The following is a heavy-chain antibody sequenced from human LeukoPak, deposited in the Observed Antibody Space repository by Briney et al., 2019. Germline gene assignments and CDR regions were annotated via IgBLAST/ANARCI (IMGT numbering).Heavy chain of an antibody. CDR1: GYTFTGYY. D-gene: IGHD3-16*02. CDR3: ARGGTLGFDYVWGGYPHAFDY. Sequence: APVKVSCKASGYTFTGYYMHWVRQAPGQGLEWMGWINPNSGGTNYAQKFQGWVTMTRDTSISTAYMELSRLRSDDTAVYYCARGGTLGFDYVWGGYPHAFDYWGQGTLVTVSS. J-gene: IGHJ4*02. CDR2: INPNSGGT. V-gene: IGHV1-2*04.